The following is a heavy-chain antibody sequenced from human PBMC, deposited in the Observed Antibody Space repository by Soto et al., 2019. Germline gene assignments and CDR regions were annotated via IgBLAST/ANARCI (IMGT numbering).Heavy chain of an antibody. V-gene: IGHV1-46*01. CDR2: INPSGGST. J-gene: IGHJ4*02. CDR3: ARAAYCGGDCYDFDY. CDR1: GYTFTSYY. Sequence: QVQLVQSGAEVKKPGASVKVSCKASGYTFTSYYMHWVRQAPGQGLEWMGIINPSGGSTSYAQKFQGRVTMTRDTSTSTVYMELSSLRSEDTAVYYCARAAYCGGDCYDFDYWGQGTLVTVSS. D-gene: IGHD2-21*02.